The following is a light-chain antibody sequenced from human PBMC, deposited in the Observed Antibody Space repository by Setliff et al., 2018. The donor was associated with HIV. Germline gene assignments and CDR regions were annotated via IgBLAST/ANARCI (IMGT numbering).Light chain of an antibody. V-gene: IGLV2-14*01. Sequence: VLTQPASVSGSPGQSITISCTGASSDVGDYNYFSWYQQHPGKAPKLMIYGVTNRPSGISNRFSGSKSGDTASLTISGLQAEDEADYYCSSYTSSDTPYVFGTGTKVTVL. CDR3: SSYTSSDTPYV. CDR1: SSDVGDYNY. CDR2: GVT. J-gene: IGLJ1*01.